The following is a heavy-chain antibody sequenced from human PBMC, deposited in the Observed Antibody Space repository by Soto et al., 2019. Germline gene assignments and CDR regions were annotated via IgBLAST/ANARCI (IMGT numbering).Heavy chain of an antibody. CDR1: GFTFDDYV. J-gene: IGHJ6*02. Sequence: EVQLVESGGGLVQPGRSLRLSCAASGFTFDDYVMHWVRQAPGKGLEWVSGISWNSGSIGYADSVKGRFTISRDNAKNSLYLQMNSLRAEDTALYYCAKGIAAAGDYYGMDVWGQGTTVTVSS. CDR3: AKGIAAAGDYYGMDV. D-gene: IGHD6-13*01. CDR2: ISWNSGSI. V-gene: IGHV3-9*01.